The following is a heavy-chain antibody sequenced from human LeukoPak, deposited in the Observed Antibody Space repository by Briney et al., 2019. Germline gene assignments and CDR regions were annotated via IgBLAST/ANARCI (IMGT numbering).Heavy chain of an antibody. D-gene: IGHD3-16*02. CDR3: ARNQYDYVWGSYRIDY. CDR1: GYTFTSYD. J-gene: IGHJ4*02. V-gene: IGHV1-8*01. Sequence: GASVKVSCKASGYTFTSYDINWVRQATGQGLEWMGWMSPNSGNTGYAQKFQGRVTMTRNTSISTAYMELSSLRSDDTAVYYCARNQYDYVWGSYRIDYWGQGTLVTVSS. CDR2: MSPNSGNT.